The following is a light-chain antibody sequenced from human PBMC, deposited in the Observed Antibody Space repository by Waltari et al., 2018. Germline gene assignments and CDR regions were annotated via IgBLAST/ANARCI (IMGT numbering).Light chain of an antibody. Sequence: DIQMAQSPSSLSASVGDRVTITCRASQFINTYLNWYQHRPGEAPKRLIYDASVLESGVPSRFSGSGSATDFTLTISSLQPEDIGTYYCQQSFSNPPWTFGQGTKVEV. J-gene: IGKJ1*01. CDR1: QFINTY. CDR2: DAS. CDR3: QQSFSNPPWT. V-gene: IGKV1-39*01.